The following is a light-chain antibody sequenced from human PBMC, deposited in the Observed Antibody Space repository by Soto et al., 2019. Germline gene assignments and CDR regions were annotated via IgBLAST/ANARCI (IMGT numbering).Light chain of an antibody. CDR3: HQYNNWPQT. CDR1: QRITT. J-gene: IGKJ1*01. Sequence: EIVMTQSPATLSLSPGERATLSCRASQRITTVAWYQQKPGQAPRLLIYGLSIRAPGVPARFSGSGSGTEFTLTITSLQSEDFAVYYCHQYNNWPQTFGQGTKVDIK. CDR2: GLS. V-gene: IGKV3-15*01.